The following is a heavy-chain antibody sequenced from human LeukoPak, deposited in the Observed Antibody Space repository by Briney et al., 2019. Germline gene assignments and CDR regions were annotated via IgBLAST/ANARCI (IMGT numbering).Heavy chain of an antibody. Sequence: GGSLRLSCAASGVTFSHDWMSWVRQAPGKGREWVANINQDGSEKYYADSVRGRFTIPRDNAQNSLYLQMNSLRDEDTAVYYCVRGEYDGSAYYWMGYWGQGILVTVSS. CDR3: VRGEYDGSAYYWMGY. V-gene: IGHV3-7*01. CDR2: INQDGSEK. J-gene: IGHJ4*02. CDR1: GVTFSHDW. D-gene: IGHD3-22*01.